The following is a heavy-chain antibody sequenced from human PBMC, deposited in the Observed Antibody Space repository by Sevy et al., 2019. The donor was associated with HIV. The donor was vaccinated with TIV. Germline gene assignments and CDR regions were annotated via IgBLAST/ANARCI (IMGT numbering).Heavy chain of an antibody. CDR1: GFTFRSYA. CDR3: AKGDEPAADYADYVPNAFDI. J-gene: IGHJ3*02. Sequence: GGSLRLSCAVSGFTFRSYAMNWVRQAPGKGLEWVSSISGPGALTYYAESVKGRFTISRDNSKNTLFLQMNSLRAEDTALYYCAKGDEPAADYADYVPNAFDIWGQGTMVTVSS. CDR2: ISGPGALT. V-gene: IGHV3-23*01. D-gene: IGHD4-17*01.